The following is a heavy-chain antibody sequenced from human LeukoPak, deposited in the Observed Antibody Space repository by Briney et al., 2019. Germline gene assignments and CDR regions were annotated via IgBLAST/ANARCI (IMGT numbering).Heavy chain of an antibody. D-gene: IGHD1-26*01. CDR2: INPNSGGT. V-gene: IGHV1-2*06. Sequence: ASVKVSCKASGYTFTGYYMHWVRQAPGQGPEWLGRINPNSGGTNYAQKFQGRVTMTRDTSISTVYMELSRLRSDDTAVYYCARDSDSPQYYYGMDVWGQGTTVTVSS. J-gene: IGHJ6*02. CDR3: ARDSDSPQYYYGMDV. CDR1: GYTFTGYY.